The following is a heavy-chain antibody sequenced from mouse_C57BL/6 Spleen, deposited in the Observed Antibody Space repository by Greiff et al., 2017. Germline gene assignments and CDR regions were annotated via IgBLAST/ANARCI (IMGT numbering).Heavy chain of an antibody. Sequence: VQLVESGAELARPGASVKMSCKASGYTFTSYTMHWVKQRPGQGLEWIGYINPSSGYTKYNQKFKDKATLTADKSSSTAYMQLSSLTSEDSAVYYCARSRVATDWYFDVWGTGTTVTVSS. J-gene: IGHJ1*03. CDR1: GYTFTSYT. D-gene: IGHD1-1*02. CDR2: INPSSGYT. V-gene: IGHV1-4*01. CDR3: ARSRVATDWYFDV.